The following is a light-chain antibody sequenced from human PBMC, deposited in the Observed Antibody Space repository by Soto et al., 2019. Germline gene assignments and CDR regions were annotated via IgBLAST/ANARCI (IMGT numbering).Light chain of an antibody. CDR1: ENIYTN. CDR3: QQYYNWPRT. Sequence: EIVMTQSPATLSVFPGERATLSCRASENIYTNLAWYQQKPGQAPRLLFYGASTRATGLPARFSGTGSGTEFTLTINSLQAEDSAVYYWQQYYNWPRTFGQGTRLEI. CDR2: GAS. J-gene: IGKJ5*01. V-gene: IGKV3-15*01.